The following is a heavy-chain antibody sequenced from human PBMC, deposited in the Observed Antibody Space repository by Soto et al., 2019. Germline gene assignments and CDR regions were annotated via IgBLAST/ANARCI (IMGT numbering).Heavy chain of an antibody. V-gene: IGHV3-9*01. Sequence: PGGSLRLSCAASGFTFDDYAMHWVRQAPGKGLEWVSGISWNSGSIGYADSVKGRFTIPRDNSKNTLCRQMNILRAEETAVYYGAKDRSTYYLVPPFDPWGEGTLVTVSS. D-gene: IGHD3-10*01. CDR2: ISWNSGSI. CDR3: AKDRSTYYLVPPFDP. CDR1: GFTFDDYA. J-gene: IGHJ5*02.